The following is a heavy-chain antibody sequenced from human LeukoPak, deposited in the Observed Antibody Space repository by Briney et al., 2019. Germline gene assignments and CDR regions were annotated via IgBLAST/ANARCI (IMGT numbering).Heavy chain of an antibody. CDR1: GGTFSSYA. J-gene: IGHJ6*03. CDR2: IIPIFGTA. Sequence: SVKVSCKASGGTFSSYAISWARQAPGQGLEWMGRIIPIFGTANYAQKFQGRVTITTDESTSTAYMELSSLRSEDTAVYYCARGALYYGVSPRYYYMDVWGKGTTVTVSS. CDR3: ARGALYYGVSPRYYYMDV. D-gene: IGHD4-17*01. V-gene: IGHV1-69*05.